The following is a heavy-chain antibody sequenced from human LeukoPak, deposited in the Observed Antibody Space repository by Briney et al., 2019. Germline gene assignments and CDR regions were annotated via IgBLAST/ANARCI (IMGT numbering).Heavy chain of an antibody. D-gene: IGHD6-13*01. CDR1: GGSISSYY. V-gene: IGHV4-59*01. CDR2: IYYSGST. J-gene: IGHJ4*02. CDR3: ATLHPGIAAS. Sequence: PSETLSLTCTVSGGSISSYYWSWIRQPPGKGLEWIGYIYYSGSTNYNPSLKSRVTISVDTSKNQFSLKLSSVTAADTAVYYCATLHPGIAASWGQGTLVTVSS.